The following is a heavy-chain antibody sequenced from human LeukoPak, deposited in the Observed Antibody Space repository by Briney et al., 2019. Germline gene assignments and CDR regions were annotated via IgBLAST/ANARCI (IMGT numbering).Heavy chain of an antibody. CDR3: ASFGISWGFAY. CDR2: ISDDGSYT. CDR1: GFSFSRHW. D-gene: IGHD7-27*01. J-gene: IGHJ4*02. V-gene: IGHV3-74*03. Sequence: GGSLRLSCEASGFSFSRHWMHWVRQAPGKGLVWVSRISDDGSYTANVDSVEGRFNTSRDNVRNTLYLHMNGLRAEDTAVYYCASFGISWGFAYWGQGTLVTVSS.